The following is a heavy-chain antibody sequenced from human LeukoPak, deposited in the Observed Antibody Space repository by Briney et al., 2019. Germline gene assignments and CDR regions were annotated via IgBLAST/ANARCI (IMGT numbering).Heavy chain of an antibody. D-gene: IGHD2-21*01. J-gene: IGHJ4*02. CDR1: GFTFSQFG. V-gene: IGHV3-23*05. CDR3: AKARIIGVGWAQFDS. CDR2: FDRNAHGT. Sequence: PGGSLRLSCTTSGFTFSQFGMTWVRQPPGKGLEWVASFDRNAHGTYFADSVKGRCTISSDNSKNTVYLQMNSLRADDTAIYYCAKARIIGVGWAQFDSWGQGSLVTVSS.